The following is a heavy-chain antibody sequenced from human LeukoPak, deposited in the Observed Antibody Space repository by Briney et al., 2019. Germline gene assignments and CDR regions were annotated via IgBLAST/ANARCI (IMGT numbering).Heavy chain of an antibody. D-gene: IGHD1-14*01. CDR3: ARSVTHYYYYYMDV. J-gene: IGHJ6*03. CDR1: DYSISSGHY. V-gene: IGHV4-38-2*02. Sequence: SETLSLTCTVSDYSISSGHYWGWVRQPPGKGLEWIGNIYHTETTYYNPSLKSRITISVDTSKNQFSLRLSSVTAADTAVYYCARSVTHYYYYYMDVWGKGTTVTVSS. CDR2: IYHTETT.